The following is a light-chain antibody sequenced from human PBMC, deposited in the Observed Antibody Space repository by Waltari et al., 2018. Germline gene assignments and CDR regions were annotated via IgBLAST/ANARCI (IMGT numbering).Light chain of an antibody. Sequence: DIQMTPSPSSLSASVGDRVTITCRASQGISNWLAWYQQKPGKAPKLLIYRASNLETGVPSRFSGSGSGTDFTLTISSLQPEDIATYYCQQHDNSPLTFGGGTKVEIK. V-gene: IGKV1-33*01. CDR1: QGISNW. J-gene: IGKJ4*01. CDR2: RAS. CDR3: QQHDNSPLT.